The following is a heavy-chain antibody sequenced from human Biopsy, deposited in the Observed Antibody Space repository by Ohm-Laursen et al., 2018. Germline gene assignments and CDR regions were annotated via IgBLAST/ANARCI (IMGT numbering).Heavy chain of an antibody. CDR1: GGSLSGYY. CDR2: IYYRGET. CDR3: ARHRTHPPPGSMDV. V-gene: IGHV4-59*08. J-gene: IGHJ4*02. D-gene: IGHD2/OR15-2a*01. Sequence: TLSLTCTVSGGSLSGYYWSWIRQAPGRGLEWIGLIYYRGETDYNPSLKSRFTISVDGSKNQFSLNLTSITAADTAVYYCARHRTHPPPGSMDVWGLGTRVTVSS.